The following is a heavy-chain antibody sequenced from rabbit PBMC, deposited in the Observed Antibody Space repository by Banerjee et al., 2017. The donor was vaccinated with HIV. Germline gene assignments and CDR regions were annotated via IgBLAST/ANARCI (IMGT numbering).Heavy chain of an antibody. CDR3: ARSMTVVIRAFDL. V-gene: IGHV1S45*01. CDR2: INTSSGNT. D-gene: IGHD2-1*01. Sequence: QEQLVESGGGLVKPEGSLTLTCTASGFSFSNKYVMCWVRQAPGKGLEWIACINTSSGNTVNANWAKGRFTISKTSSTRVTLQMTSLTAADTATYFCARSMTVVIRAFDLWGPGTLVTVS. J-gene: IGHJ2*01. CDR1: GFSFSNKYV.